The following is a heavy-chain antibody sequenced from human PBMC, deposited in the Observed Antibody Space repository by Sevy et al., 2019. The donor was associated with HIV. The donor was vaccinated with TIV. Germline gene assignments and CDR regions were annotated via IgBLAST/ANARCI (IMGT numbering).Heavy chain of an antibody. D-gene: IGHD3-22*01. V-gene: IGHV3-72*01. J-gene: IGHJ4*02. CDR1: GFTFSDHY. CDR2: IRKKVNNYST. CDR3: ARGMPDNSGRRCDY. Sequence: GGSLRLSCAVSGFTFSDHYMDWFRQAPGKGLEWVGRIRKKVNNYSTEYGAAVEGSFTISRDDSKNSLFLQMNSLKIEDTAMYYCARGMPDNSGRRCDYWGQGILVTVSS.